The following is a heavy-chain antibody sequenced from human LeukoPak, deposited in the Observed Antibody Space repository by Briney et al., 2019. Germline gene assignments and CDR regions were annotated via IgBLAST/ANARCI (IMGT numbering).Heavy chain of an antibody. CDR2: VFYDGST. V-gene: IGHV4-59*11. CDR1: SGSISSHH. D-gene: IGHD6-6*01. Sequence: PSETLSLTCTVSSGSISSHHWTWTRQPPGKGLEYIGYVFYDGSTNYNPSLKSRVTISVDTSKNQFSLKLSSVTPADTAVYYCASGIAAQAGSFFYYYFIDVWAKGTTVTVSS. CDR3: ASGIAAQAGSFFYYYFIDV. J-gene: IGHJ6*04.